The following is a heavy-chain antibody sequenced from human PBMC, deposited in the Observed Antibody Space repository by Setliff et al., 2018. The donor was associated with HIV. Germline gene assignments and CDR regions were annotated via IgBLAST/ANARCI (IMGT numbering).Heavy chain of an antibody. CDR2: INHSGST. CDR1: GGSFSGSY. D-gene: IGHD3-16*01. Sequence: SETLSLTCAVYGGSFSGSYWSWIRQPPGKGLEWIGEINHSGSTNYNPSLKSRVTISVDTYKNQFSLKVTSVTAADTAVYYCAEGAVTFGGVLNYWGQGAQVTVSS. V-gene: IGHV4-34*01. CDR3: AEGAVTFGGVLNY. J-gene: IGHJ4*02.